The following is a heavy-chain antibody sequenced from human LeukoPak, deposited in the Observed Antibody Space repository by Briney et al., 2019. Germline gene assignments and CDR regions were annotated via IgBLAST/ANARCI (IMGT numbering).Heavy chain of an antibody. CDR3: AKDAVTALAGYYYYMDV. J-gene: IGHJ6*03. Sequence: GGSLRLSCATSGFASSSYAMSWVRQAPGKGLEWVSGISGSGGRTYYADSVKGRFTISRDNSKNTLYLQMNSLRADDTAVYYCAKDAVTALAGYYYYMDVWGKGTMVTVSS. CDR2: ISGSGGRT. D-gene: IGHD6-19*01. V-gene: IGHV3-23*01. CDR1: GFASSSYA.